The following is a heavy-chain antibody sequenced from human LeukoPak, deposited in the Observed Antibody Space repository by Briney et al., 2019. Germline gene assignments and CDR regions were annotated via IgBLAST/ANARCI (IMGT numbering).Heavy chain of an antibody. J-gene: IGHJ6*02. D-gene: IGHD5-24*01. CDR1: GITVSSNY. CDR2: LQSGGST. V-gene: IGHV3-66*01. Sequence: GASLRLSCGASGITVSSNYMTWVRQAPGKGLEWVSILQSGGSTYYADSVKGRFTISRDNSRNTRYLQMNSLRAEDTAVYYCASRDKGYYYGMDVWGQATTVTVSS. CDR3: ASRDKGYYYGMDV.